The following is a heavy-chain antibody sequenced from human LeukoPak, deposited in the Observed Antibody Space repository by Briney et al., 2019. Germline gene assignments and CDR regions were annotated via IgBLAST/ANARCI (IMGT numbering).Heavy chain of an antibody. CDR2: IIPIFGTA. J-gene: IGHJ4*02. D-gene: IGHD2-15*01. CDR1: GGTFSSYA. Sequence: ASVKVSCKASGGTFSSYAISWVRQAPGQGLEWMGGIIPIFGTANYAQKFQGRVTITADESTSTAYMELSSLRSEDTAVYYCARAWTGRYCSGGSCYRLYYFDSWGQGTLVTVSS. CDR3: ARAWTGRYCSGGSCYRLYYFDS. V-gene: IGHV1-69*13.